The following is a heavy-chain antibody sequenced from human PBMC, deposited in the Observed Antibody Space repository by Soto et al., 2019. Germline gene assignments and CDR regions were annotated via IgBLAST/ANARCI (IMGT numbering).Heavy chain of an antibody. CDR1: GFTFSSYA. Sequence: EVQLLESGGGLVKPGGSLRLSCAASGFTFSSYAMSWVRQAPGKGLEWVSVMSGSGGSTYYADSVKGRFTMARDNSKNTLYLQMNSLLAEDTAVYYCAKSSGLPASRTARPRKYSGMDVCGQGTTVTVSS. CDR3: AKSSGLPASRTARPRKYSGMDV. CDR2: MSGSGGST. V-gene: IGHV3-23*01. J-gene: IGHJ6*02. D-gene: IGHD6-6*01.